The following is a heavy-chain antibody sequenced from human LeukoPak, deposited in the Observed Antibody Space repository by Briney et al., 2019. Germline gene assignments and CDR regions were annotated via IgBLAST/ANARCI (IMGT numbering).Heavy chain of an antibody. V-gene: IGHV4-59*01. CDR1: GGSISSYY. J-gene: IGHJ4*02. CDR2: IYSSGST. CDR3: ARVPAYCGGGSCYGRWVDY. D-gene: IGHD2-15*01. Sequence: SETLSLTCTVSGGSISSYYWSWIRQPPGKGLEWMGYIYSSGSTNYNPSLKSRVTISIDTSKNQFSLKLSSVTAADTAVYYCARVPAYCGGGSCYGRWVDYWGQGTLVTVSS.